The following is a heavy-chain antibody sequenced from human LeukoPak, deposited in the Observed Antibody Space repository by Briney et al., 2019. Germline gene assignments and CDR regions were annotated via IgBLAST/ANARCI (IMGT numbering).Heavy chain of an antibody. J-gene: IGHJ4*02. CDR3: ARDTVGAYDY. D-gene: IGHD1-26*01. CDR2: IYYSGST. CDR1: GDSGSSYY. V-gene: IGHV4-59*02. Sequence: PSETLSLTCTVSGGVSGDSGSSYYWSWIRQPPGKGLEWIGYIYYSGSTKYNPSLKSRVTISLDTSKNQFSLKLNLSSLTAADTAVYYCARDTVGAYDYWGQGTLVIVFS.